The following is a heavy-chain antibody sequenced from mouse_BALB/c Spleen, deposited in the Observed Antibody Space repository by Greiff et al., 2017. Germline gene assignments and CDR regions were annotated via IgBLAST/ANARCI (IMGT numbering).Heavy chain of an antibody. Sequence: QVQLKQPGAELVKPGASVKMSCKASGYTFTSYNMHWVKQTPGQGLEWIGAIYPGNGDTSYNQKFKGKATLTADKSSSTAYMQLSSLTSEDSAVYYCARGGNYAWFAYWGQGTLVTVSA. CDR1: GYTFTSYN. CDR3: ARGGNYAWFAY. V-gene: IGHV1-12*01. D-gene: IGHD2-1*01. CDR2: IYPGNGDT. J-gene: IGHJ3*01.